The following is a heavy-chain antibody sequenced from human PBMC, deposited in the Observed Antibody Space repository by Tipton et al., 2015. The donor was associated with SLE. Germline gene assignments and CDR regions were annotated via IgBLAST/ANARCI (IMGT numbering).Heavy chain of an antibody. J-gene: IGHJ3*02. Sequence: TLSLTCTVSGGSISSYYWSWIRQPPGKGLEWIGYVYYSGSTNYNPSLRGRITTSVDTSKNQFSLKLTSVTAADTAVYYCARHRWRWNDAFDIWGQGTMVTVSS. CDR2: VYYSGST. CDR1: GGSISSYY. D-gene: IGHD5-24*01. V-gene: IGHV4-59*08. CDR3: ARHRWRWNDAFDI.